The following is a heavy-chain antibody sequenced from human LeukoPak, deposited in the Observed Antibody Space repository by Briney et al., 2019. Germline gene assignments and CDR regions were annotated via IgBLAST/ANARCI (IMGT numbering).Heavy chain of an antibody. CDR3: ARDRGSGSERYFDY. Sequence: GGSLRLSCAASGFTFSSYWMSWVRQAPGKGLEWVANIKQDGSEKYYVDSVKGRFTISRDNAKNSLYLQTNSLRAEDTAVYYCARDRGSGSERYFDYWGQGTLVTVSS. CDR2: IKQDGSEK. J-gene: IGHJ4*02. CDR1: GFTFSSYW. V-gene: IGHV3-7*01. D-gene: IGHD6-19*01.